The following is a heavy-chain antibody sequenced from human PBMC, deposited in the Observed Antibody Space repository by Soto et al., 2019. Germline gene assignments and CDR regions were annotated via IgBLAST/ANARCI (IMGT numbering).Heavy chain of an antibody. Sequence: SVKVSCKASGGTPSNSAFSWVRQAPVQGLEWMGGIIPVFGIVKYAQNLEGRVTITADESTNTAYMELSSLRSEDTAVYYCATSTGYFSWFDPWGQGTLVTVSS. J-gene: IGHJ5*02. CDR2: IIPVFGIV. CDR3: ATSTGYFSWFDP. V-gene: IGHV1-69*13. D-gene: IGHD2-21*01. CDR1: GGTPSNSA.